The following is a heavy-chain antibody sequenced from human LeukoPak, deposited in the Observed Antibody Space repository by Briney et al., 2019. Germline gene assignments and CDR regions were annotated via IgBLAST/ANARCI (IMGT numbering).Heavy chain of an antibody. Sequence: GGSLRLSCAASGFTFTDYWMHWVRQAPGKGLTWLSRIKRDESTTNYADSVTGRFTISRDNAKNTLYLQIDSLRAEDTDVYYCGRAHKNGASYFAPWGQGTLVTVSS. CDR2: IKRDESTT. CDR3: GRAHKNGASYFAP. CDR1: GFTFTDYW. J-gene: IGHJ4*02. D-gene: IGHD2-8*01. V-gene: IGHV3-74*01.